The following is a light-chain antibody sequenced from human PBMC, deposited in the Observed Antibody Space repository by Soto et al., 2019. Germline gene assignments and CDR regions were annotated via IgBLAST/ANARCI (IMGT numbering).Light chain of an antibody. J-gene: IGKJ1*01. CDR3: QQSYSTLWT. Sequence: DIQMTQSPSSLSASVGDIVTMTCRASQRISSYLNWYQQKPGKAPKVLIYAASSLQSGVPSRFSGSGSGTDFTLTISSLQPEDFATYYCQQSYSTLWTFGQGTKVEIK. CDR2: AAS. V-gene: IGKV1-39*01. CDR1: QRISSY.